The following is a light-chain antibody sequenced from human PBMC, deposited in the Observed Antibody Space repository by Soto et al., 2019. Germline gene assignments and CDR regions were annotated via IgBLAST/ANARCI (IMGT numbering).Light chain of an antibody. CDR3: KHNFSLPPRR. Sequence: IQMTQSTSSLSASVGDRVTISCRATQSITNSLNRYQQKPVTAPRLLIYRSSTVNTGGPPRFSGSGSERDFPLTIGRLRPEDRATYCCKHNFSLPPRRYGQGSKVDIK. V-gene: IGKV1-39*01. CDR1: QSITNS. J-gene: IGKJ1*01. CDR2: RSS.